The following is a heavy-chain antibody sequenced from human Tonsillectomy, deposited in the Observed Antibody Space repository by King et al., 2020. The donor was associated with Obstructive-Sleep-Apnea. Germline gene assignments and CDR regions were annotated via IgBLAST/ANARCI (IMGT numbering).Heavy chain of an antibody. CDR2: IHYRGST. Sequence: QLQESGPGLVKPSGTLSLTCTVSGGSISSYYWNWIRQPPGKGLEWIGYIHYRGSTNYNPSLKSRFTISVDTSKNQFSLKLNSVTAADTAVYYCARDQGYYGSGSSRDNWFDPWGQGTLVTVSS. J-gene: IGHJ5*02. CDR3: ARDQGYYGSGSSRDNWFDP. V-gene: IGHV4-59*01. D-gene: IGHD3-10*01. CDR1: GGSISSYY.